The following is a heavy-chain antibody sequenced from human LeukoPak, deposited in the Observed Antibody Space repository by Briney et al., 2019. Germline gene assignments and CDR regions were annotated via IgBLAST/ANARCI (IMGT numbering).Heavy chain of an antibody. V-gene: IGHV1-46*01. Sequence: ASVKVSCKASGYTFTSYYMHWVRQAPGQGLEWMGIINPSGGSTSYAQKFQGRVTMTRDTSTSTVYMELSSLRSDDTAVYYCARARFGYCSSTSRYPFDYWGQGTLVTVSS. D-gene: IGHD2-2*01. CDR1: GYTFTSYY. J-gene: IGHJ4*02. CDR3: ARARFGYCSSTSRYPFDY. CDR2: INPSGGST.